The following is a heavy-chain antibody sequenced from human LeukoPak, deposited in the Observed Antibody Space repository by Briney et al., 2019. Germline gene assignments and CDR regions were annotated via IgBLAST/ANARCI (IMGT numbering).Heavy chain of an antibody. D-gene: IGHD3-3*01. CDR2: INHSGST. CDR1: GVSISSGDYY. V-gene: IGHV4-30-4*08. CDR3: ASKQVTYYDFWSGTSSVGAFDI. J-gene: IGHJ3*02. Sequence: SQTLSLTCTVSGVSISSGDYYWSWIRQPPGKGLEWIGEINHSGSTNYNPSLKSRVTISVDTSKNQFSLKLSSVTAADTAVYYCASKQVTYYDFWSGTSSVGAFDIWGQGTMVTVSS.